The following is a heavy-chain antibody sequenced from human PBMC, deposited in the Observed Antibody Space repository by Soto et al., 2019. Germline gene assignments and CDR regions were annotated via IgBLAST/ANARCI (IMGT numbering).Heavy chain of an antibody. J-gene: IGHJ5*02. CDR1: GFTFSSYG. Sequence: PGGSLRLSCAASGFTFSSYGMHWVRQAPGKGLEWVAVIGYDGSNKYYADSVKGRFTISRDNSKNTLYLQMNSLRAEDTAVYYCARDRKWLVRWWFDPWGQGTLVTVSS. CDR2: IGYDGSNK. V-gene: IGHV3-33*01. CDR3: ARDRKWLVRWWFDP. D-gene: IGHD6-19*01.